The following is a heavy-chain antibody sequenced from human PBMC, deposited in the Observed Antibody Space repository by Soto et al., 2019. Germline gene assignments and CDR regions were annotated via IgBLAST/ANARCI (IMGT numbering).Heavy chain of an antibody. CDR3: ARDGIGGTVFRGYLDY. Sequence: GGSLRLSCAASGFTFDDYAMHWVRQAPGKGLEWVAVISCDGSNEGYADSVKGRFTISRDNSKNTLYLQMNTLGAEDTAVYYCARDGIGGTVFRGYLDYWGRGTEVTVSS. J-gene: IGHJ4*02. D-gene: IGHD1-7*01. CDR1: GFTFDDYA. CDR2: ISCDGSNE. V-gene: IGHV3-33*08.